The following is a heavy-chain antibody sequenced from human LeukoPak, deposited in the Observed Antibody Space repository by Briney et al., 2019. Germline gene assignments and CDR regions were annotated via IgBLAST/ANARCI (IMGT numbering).Heavy chain of an antibody. Sequence: GGSLRLSCAASGFTFSSYEMNWVRQAPGKGLEWVSYISSSGSTIYYADSVKGRFTISRDSAKNSLYLQMNSLRAEDTAVYYCTRHGSVDTAMSSEDVVAFDIWGQGTMVTVSS. CDR3: TRHGSVDTAMSSEDVVAFDI. V-gene: IGHV3-48*03. D-gene: IGHD5-18*01. CDR2: ISSSGSTI. J-gene: IGHJ3*02. CDR1: GFTFSSYE.